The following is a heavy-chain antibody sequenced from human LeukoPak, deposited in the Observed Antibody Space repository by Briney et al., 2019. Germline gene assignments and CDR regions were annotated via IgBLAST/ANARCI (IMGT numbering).Heavy chain of an antibody. D-gene: IGHD2-8*01. V-gene: IGHV4-39*07. CDR3: ARETLMDWFDP. CDR1: GGSISSSSYY. CDR2: IYYSGST. Sequence: SETLSLTCTVSGGSISSSSYYWGWFRQPPGKGLEWIGSIYYSGSTYYNPSLKSRVTISVDTSKNQFSLKLSSVTAADTAVYYCARETLMDWFDPWGQGTLVTVSS. J-gene: IGHJ5*02.